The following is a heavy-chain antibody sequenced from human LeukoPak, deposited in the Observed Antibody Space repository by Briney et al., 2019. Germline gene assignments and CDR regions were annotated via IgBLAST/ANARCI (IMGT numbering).Heavy chain of an antibody. CDR1: GFTFSSYG. D-gene: IGHD7-27*01. Sequence: PGRSLRLSCAASGFTFSSYGMHWVRQAPGKGLEWVSVIYSNGGTSYADSVKGRFTISRDKSKNTLYLQMNSLRADDTAVYYCATGTNWGYWGQGTLVTVSS. CDR3: ATGTNWGY. CDR2: IYSNGGT. V-gene: IGHV3-NL1*01. J-gene: IGHJ4*02.